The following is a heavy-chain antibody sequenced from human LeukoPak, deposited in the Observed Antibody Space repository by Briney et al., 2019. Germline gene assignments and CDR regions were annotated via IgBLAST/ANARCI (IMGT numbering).Heavy chain of an antibody. J-gene: IGHJ4*02. V-gene: IGHV3-23*01. Sequence: GGSLRLSCAASGFTFSTYAMSWVRQAPGKGLEWVSAISGSGGSTYYADSVKGRFTISRDNSKNTLYLQMNSLRAEDTAVYYCAKGERITMIVVVTIFDYWGQGTLVTVSS. CDR1: GFTFSTYA. CDR2: ISGSGGST. CDR3: AKGERITMIVVVTIFDY. D-gene: IGHD3-22*01.